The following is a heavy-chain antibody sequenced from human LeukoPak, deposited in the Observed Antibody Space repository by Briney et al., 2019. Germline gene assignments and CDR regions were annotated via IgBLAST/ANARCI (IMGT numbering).Heavy chain of an antibody. CDR2: IYSGGGT. CDR1: RLTVRSDY. Sequence: GGSLRLSCAASRLTVRSDYMSWVRQAPGKGLEWVSVIYSGGGTYYADSVRGRFTISRDNSKNTLYLQLNSLIAEDTAVYYCARYPYSTSSWSDPWGQGTLVTVSS. D-gene: IGHD6-6*01. J-gene: IGHJ5*02. V-gene: IGHV3-66*01. CDR3: ARYPYSTSSWSDP.